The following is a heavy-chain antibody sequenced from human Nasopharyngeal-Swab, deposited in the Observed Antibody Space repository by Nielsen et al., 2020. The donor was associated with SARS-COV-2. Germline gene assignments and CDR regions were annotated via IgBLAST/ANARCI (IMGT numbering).Heavy chain of an antibody. CDR1: GGSFSGYY. CDR3: ARGGSRSWYYYYYGMDV. V-gene: IGHV4-34*01. D-gene: IGHD6-13*01. Sequence: SETLSLTCAGYGGSFSGYYWSWIRQPPGKGLEWIGEINHSGSTNYNPSLKSRVTISVDTSKNQFSLKLSSVTAADTAVYYCARGGSRSWYYYYYGMDVWGQGTTVTVSS. CDR2: INHSGST. J-gene: IGHJ6*02.